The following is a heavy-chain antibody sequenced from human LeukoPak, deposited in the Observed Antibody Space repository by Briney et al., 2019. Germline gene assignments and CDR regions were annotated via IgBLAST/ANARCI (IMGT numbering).Heavy chain of an antibody. CDR3: ARTYSSSWYDLGGATHAHFYYYYGMDV. CDR1: GYTFTSYG. J-gene: IGHJ6*02. V-gene: IGHV1-18*01. Sequence: ASVKVSCKASGYTFTSYGISWVRQAPGQGLEWMGWISAYNGNTNYAQTLQGRVTMTTDTSTRTAYMELRSLRSEDTAVYYCARTYSSSWYDLGGATHAHFYYYYGMDVWGQGTTVTVSS. D-gene: IGHD6-13*01. CDR2: ISAYNGNT.